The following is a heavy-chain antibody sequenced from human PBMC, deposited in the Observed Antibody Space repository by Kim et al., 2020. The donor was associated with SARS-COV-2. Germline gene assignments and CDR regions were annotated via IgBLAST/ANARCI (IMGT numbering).Heavy chain of an antibody. CDR2: INPNSGGT. Sequence: ASVKVSCKASGYTFTGYYMHWVRQAPGQGLEWMGRINPNSGGTNYAQKFQGRVTMTRDTSISTAYMELSRLRSDETAVYYCAREYSGSYCYPWGQGTLVTVSS. V-gene: IGHV1-2*06. CDR1: GYTFTGYY. J-gene: IGHJ4*02. CDR3: AREYSGSYCYP. D-gene: IGHD1-26*01.